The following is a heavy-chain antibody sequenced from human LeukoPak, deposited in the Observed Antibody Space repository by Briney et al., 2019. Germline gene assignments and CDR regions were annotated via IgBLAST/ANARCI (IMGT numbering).Heavy chain of an antibody. V-gene: IGHV3-23*01. CDR2: ISGNGRST. Sequence: PGGSLRLSCAASGFTFNTYAMNWVRQAPGKGLEWVSTISGNGRSTYYAYSVRGRFTVSRDNSKNTLYLQMNSLRAEDTAIYYCARDPGYVIYYFDYWGQGALVTVSS. CDR3: ARDPGYVIYYFDY. CDR1: GFTFNTYA. J-gene: IGHJ4*02. D-gene: IGHD5-12*01.